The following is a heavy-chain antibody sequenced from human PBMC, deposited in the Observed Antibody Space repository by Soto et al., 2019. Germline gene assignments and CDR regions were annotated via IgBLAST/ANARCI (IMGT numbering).Heavy chain of an antibody. CDR2: FDPEDGET. CDR1: GYTLTELS. J-gene: IGHJ3*02. D-gene: IGHD2-2*01. Sequence: ASVKVSCKVSGYTLTELSMHWVRQAPGKGLEWMGGFDPEDGETIYAQKFQGRVTMTEDTSTDTAYMELSSLRSEDTAVYYCATAGCSSTSCYAWAFDIWGQGTMVTVSS. CDR3: ATAGCSSTSCYAWAFDI. V-gene: IGHV1-24*01.